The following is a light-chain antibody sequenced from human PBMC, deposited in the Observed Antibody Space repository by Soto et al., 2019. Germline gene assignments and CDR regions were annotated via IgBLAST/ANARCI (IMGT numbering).Light chain of an antibody. J-gene: IGKJ4*01. CDR1: QSVSSY. CDR2: DAS. Sequence: EIVLTQSPATLSLSPGERATLSCRASQSVSSYLAWYQQKPGQAPRLLIYDASNRATGITARFSGSGAGTDFTLTISSLEPEDFAIYYCQQRSNWPPVTCGGGTKVEMK. CDR3: QQRSNWPPVT. V-gene: IGKV3-11*01.